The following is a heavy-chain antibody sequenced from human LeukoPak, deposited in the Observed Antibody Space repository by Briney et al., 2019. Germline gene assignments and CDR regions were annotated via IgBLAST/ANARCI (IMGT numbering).Heavy chain of an antibody. Sequence: GGSLRLSCAASGFTFSSYTMHWIRQAPGKGLEWVSSISSSSSYIYYADSVKGRFTISRDNAKNSLYLQMNSLRAEDTAVYYCARDRTDCTNGVCYMSYNWFDPWGQGTLVTVSS. J-gene: IGHJ5*02. V-gene: IGHV3-21*01. CDR2: ISSSSSYI. CDR1: GFTFSSYT. D-gene: IGHD2-8*01. CDR3: ARDRTDCTNGVCYMSYNWFDP.